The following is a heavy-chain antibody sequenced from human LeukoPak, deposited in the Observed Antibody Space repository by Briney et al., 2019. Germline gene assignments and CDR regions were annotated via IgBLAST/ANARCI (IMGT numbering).Heavy chain of an antibody. CDR3: AREEPITMVRGVMGGNWFDP. CDR2: IYYSGST. J-gene: IGHJ5*02. V-gene: IGHV4-59*01. D-gene: IGHD3-10*01. Sequence: VKPSETLSLTCTVSGGSISSYYWSWIRQPPGKGLKWIGYIYYSGSTNYNPSLKSRVTISVDTSKNQFSLKLSSVTAADTAVYYCAREEPITMVRGVMGGNWFDPWGQGTLVTVSS. CDR1: GGSISSYY.